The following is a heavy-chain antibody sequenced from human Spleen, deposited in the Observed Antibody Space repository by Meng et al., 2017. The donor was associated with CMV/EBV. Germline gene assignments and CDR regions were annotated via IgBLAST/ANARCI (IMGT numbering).Heavy chain of an antibody. CDR3: ARDNYDFWPNYGMDV. Sequence: GGSLRLSCAASGFIFSSYNMNWVRQAPGKGLEWVSYISSSGSTIYYADSVKGRFTISRDNAKNSLYLQMNSLRAEDTAVYYCARDNYDFWPNYGMDVWGQGTTVTVSS. CDR1: GFIFSSYN. D-gene: IGHD3-3*01. CDR2: ISSSGSTI. V-gene: IGHV3-48*03. J-gene: IGHJ6*02.